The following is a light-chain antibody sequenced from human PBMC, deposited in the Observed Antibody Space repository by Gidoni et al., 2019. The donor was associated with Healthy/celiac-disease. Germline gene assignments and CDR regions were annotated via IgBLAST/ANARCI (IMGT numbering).Light chain of an antibody. CDR3: QQRSNWPPLT. J-gene: IGKJ5*01. V-gene: IGKV3-11*01. CDR1: QSVSSY. Sequence: ESLCTQSPATLSLSPGERATLSCRASQSVSSYLAWYQQKPGQAPRLLIYDASTRATGIPARFSGSGSGTDFTLTISSLQPEDFAVYYCQQRSNWPPLTFGQGTRLEIK. CDR2: DAS.